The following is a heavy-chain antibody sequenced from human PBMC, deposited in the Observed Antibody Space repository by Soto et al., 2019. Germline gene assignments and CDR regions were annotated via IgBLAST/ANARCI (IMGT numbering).Heavy chain of an antibody. Sequence: PSETLSLTCTVSGGSINNYFWSWIRQPPGKGLEWIGYISHSGSTRYSPSLKSRLTISVHTSKNQFSLNLSSVTAADTAVYYCARSYDFWSGYSLDYWGQGTLVTVFS. CDR3: ARSYDFWSGYSLDY. V-gene: IGHV4-59*01. J-gene: IGHJ4*02. D-gene: IGHD3-3*01. CDR1: GGSINNYF. CDR2: ISHSGST.